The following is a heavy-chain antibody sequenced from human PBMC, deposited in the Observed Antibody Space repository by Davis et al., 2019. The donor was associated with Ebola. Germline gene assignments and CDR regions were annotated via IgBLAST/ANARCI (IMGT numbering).Heavy chain of an antibody. V-gene: IGHV3-30*04. CDR1: GFTFSSYA. CDR2: ISYDGSNK. CDR3: AKAEYYYDSSGYDRV. J-gene: IGHJ4*02. D-gene: IGHD3-22*01. Sequence: GGSLRLSCAASGFTFSSYAMHWVRQAPGKGLEWVAVISYDGSNKYYADSVKGRFTISRDNSKNTLYLQMNSLRAEDTAVYYCAKAEYYYDSSGYDRVWGQGTLVTVSS.